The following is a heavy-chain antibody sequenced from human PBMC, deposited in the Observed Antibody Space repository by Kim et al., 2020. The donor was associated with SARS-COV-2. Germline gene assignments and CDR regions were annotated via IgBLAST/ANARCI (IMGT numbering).Heavy chain of an antibody. D-gene: IGHD3-9*01. V-gene: IGHV1-69*13. CDR1: GGTFSSYA. CDR3: ARALGILTGYPAYYYYYGMDD. Sequence: SVKVSCKASGGTFSSYAISWVRQAPGQGLEWMGGIIPIFGTANYAQKFQGRVTITADESTSTAYMELSSLRSEDTAVCYCARALGILTGYPAYYYYYGMDDWGQGATVTVSS. CDR2: IIPIFGTA. J-gene: IGHJ6*02.